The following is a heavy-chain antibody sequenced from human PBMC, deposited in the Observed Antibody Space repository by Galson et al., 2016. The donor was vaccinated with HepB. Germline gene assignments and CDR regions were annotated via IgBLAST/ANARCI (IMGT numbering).Heavy chain of an antibody. J-gene: IGHJ6*02. V-gene: IGHV3-21*01. D-gene: IGHD3-22*01. CDR1: GFTFSTYS. CDR3: ARALYYDTSTYYYRGSDYSNYYGLDV. CDR2: ISSSSSYI. Sequence: SLRLSRAASGFTFSTYSMNWVRQAPGKGLEWVSSISSSSSYIYYADSVKGRFTISRDNAKNSLYLQINSLRAEDTAVYYCARALYYDTSTYYYRGSDYSNYYGLDVWGQGTTVTVSS.